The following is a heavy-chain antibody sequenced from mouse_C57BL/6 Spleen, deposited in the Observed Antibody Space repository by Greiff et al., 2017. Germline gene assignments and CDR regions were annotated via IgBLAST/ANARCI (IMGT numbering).Heavy chain of an antibody. J-gene: IGHJ3*01. D-gene: IGHD2-1*01. CDR1: GYAFSSYW. CDR3: ARGYYGNYVWFAY. V-gene: IGHV1-80*01. Sequence: VQLQQSGAELVKPGASVKISCKASGYAFSSYWMNWVKQRPGKGLEWVGQIYPGDGDTNYNGKFKGKATLTADKSSSTAYMQLSSLTSEDSSVYFCARGYYGNYVWFAYWGQGTLVTVSA. CDR2: IYPGDGDT.